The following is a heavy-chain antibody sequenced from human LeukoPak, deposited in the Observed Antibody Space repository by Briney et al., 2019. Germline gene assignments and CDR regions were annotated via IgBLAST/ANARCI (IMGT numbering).Heavy chain of an antibody. V-gene: IGHV4-59*01. Sequence: PSETLSLTCTVSGGSISSYYWSWIRQPPGKALEWIGYIHYSGSTNYNPSLKSRVTISVDTSKNQFSLRLSSVTAADTAVYYCARDHSSGYNDYWGQGTLVTVSS. J-gene: IGHJ4*02. CDR3: ARDHSSGYNDY. CDR2: IHYSGST. D-gene: IGHD3-22*01. CDR1: GGSISSYY.